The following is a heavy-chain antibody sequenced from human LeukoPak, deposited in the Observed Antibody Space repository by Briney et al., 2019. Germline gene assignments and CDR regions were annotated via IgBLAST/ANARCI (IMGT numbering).Heavy chain of an antibody. J-gene: IGHJ4*02. CDR3: ARYEQWLALNDY. Sequence: SETLSLTCTVSGGSVSSGSYYWSWLRQPPGKGLEWIGYIYYSGSTNYNPSLKSRVTISVDTSKNQFSLKLSSVTAADTAVYYCARYEQWLALNDYWGQGTLVTVSS. CDR2: IYYSGST. CDR1: GGSVSSGSYY. V-gene: IGHV4-61*01. D-gene: IGHD6-19*01.